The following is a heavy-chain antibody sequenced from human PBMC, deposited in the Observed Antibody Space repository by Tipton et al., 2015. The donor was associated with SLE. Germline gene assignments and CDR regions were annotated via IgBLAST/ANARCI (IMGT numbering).Heavy chain of an antibody. CDR3: AKKSGGDYYGSKGARWYFDL. CDR1: GFTFSSYW. CDR2: IYSDGSST. V-gene: IGHV3-74*01. D-gene: IGHD3-10*01. Sequence: SLRLSCAASGFTFSSYWMHWVRQAPGKGLVWVSRIYSDGSSTNYADSVKGRFTISRDNAKNTLYLQMTSLRAEDTAVYYCAKKSGGDYYGSKGARWYFDLWGRGTLVTVSS. J-gene: IGHJ2*01.